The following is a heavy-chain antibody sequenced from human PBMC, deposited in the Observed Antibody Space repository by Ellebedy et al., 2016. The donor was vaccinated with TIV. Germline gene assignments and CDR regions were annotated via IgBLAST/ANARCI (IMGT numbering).Heavy chain of an antibody. V-gene: IGHV3-23*01. Sequence: PGGSLRLSCAASGFTFSNYAMSWVRQSPGKGLELVSGISRNGISSYYAGSVEGRFTVYRDNSQNSLYLQMNSLRVEDTAVYYCAKGARDYSGGYYYYAMDVWGQGTTVTVSS. CDR2: ISRNGISS. CDR1: GFTFSNYA. CDR3: AKGARDYSGGYYYYAMDV. D-gene: IGHD2-15*01. J-gene: IGHJ6*02.